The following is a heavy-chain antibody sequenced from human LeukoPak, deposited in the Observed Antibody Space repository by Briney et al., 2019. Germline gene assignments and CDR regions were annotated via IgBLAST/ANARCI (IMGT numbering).Heavy chain of an antibody. V-gene: IGHV1-8*02. Sequence: GASVKVSCKPSGYSFSNYDINWVRLRHAFGQGPEWMGWMNPHRGDTGSPERFRGRISMTWDTSTSTAYLEVTDLTSDDPAVYYCARGPGPDSWTAEYFQHWGQGTLVTVSS. D-gene: IGHD6-13*01. CDR3: ARGPGPDSWTAEYFQH. CDR2: MNPHRGDT. J-gene: IGHJ1*01. CDR1: GYSFSNYD.